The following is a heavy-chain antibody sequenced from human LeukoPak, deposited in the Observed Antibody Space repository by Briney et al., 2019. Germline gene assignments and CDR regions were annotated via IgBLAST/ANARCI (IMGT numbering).Heavy chain of an antibody. J-gene: IGHJ6*04. V-gene: IGHV3-23*01. CDR1: GFTFSSYG. Sequence: GGTLRRSCAASGFTFSSYGISWVRQAPGKGLEWVSAISGSGGGTYYADSVKGRFTISRDNSKNTLYLQMNSLRAEDTAVYYCAKDQITMVRGVVWGKGTTVTISP. CDR3: AKDQITMVRGVV. CDR2: ISGSGGGT. D-gene: IGHD3-10*01.